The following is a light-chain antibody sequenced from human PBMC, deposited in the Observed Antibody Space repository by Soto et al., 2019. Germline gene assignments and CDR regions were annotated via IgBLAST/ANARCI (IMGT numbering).Light chain of an antibody. J-gene: IGKJ5*01. CDR1: KSVSSF. Sequence: ESVLTQSPVPLSPSVGDRGTXSCRASKSVSSFLAWYQQKPVQAPSLLIYVASLRTTVIPDRFRGRGPGTDFTLIISRQEPEVVAVYYYQQSRRSSTFSQGTGLEI. V-gene: IGKV3-11*01. CDR2: VAS. CDR3: QQSRRSST.